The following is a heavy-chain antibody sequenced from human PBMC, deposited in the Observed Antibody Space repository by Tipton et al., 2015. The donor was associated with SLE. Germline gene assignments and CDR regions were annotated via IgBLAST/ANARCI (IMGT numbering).Heavy chain of an antibody. CDR2: ISSIGTT. CDR3: ARHLTIMSPPGLDI. Sequence: TLSLTCSVSRGSVNNYYWSWIRQPPGQELEWIGHISSIGTTDYNPSLKSRVTISRDTSQNQLSLALNSVTVADTAVYYCARHLTIMSPPGLDIWGQGTLVTVSS. V-gene: IGHV4-59*08. J-gene: IGHJ5*02. CDR1: RGSVNNYY. D-gene: IGHD5/OR15-5a*01.